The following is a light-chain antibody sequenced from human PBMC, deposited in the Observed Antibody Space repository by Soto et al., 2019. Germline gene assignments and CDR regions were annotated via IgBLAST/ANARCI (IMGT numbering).Light chain of an antibody. CDR2: GAS. CDR3: QQYNSWPPIT. CDR1: QSVSSN. Sequence: EIVMTPTPANMSASPGNRSTRSRMASQSVSSNLAWYQQKPGQAPRLLIYGASTRATGIPDRFSGSGSGTEFTLTISSLQSEDFAVYYCQQYNSWPPITFGEGTRVEI. J-gene: IGKJ5*01. V-gene: IGKV3-15*01.